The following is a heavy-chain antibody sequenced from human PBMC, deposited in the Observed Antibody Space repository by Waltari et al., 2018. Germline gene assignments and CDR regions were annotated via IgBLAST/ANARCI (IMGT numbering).Heavy chain of an antibody. CDR1: GGSISSYY. CDR3: ARQNDYGDYALGC. V-gene: IGHV4-59*01. D-gene: IGHD4-17*01. CDR2: IYYSGST. Sequence: QVQLQESGPGLVKPSETLSLTCTVSGGSISSYYWSWIRQPPGKGLEWIGYIYYSGSTNYNPSLKSRVTISVDTSKNQFSLKLSSVTAADTAVYYCARQNDYGDYALGCWGQGTLVTVSS. J-gene: IGHJ4*02.